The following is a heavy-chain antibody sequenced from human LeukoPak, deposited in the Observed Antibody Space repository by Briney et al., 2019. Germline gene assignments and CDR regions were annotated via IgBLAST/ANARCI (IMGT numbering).Heavy chain of an antibody. CDR1: GYTLTELS. CDR3: ASATAIPDAFDI. D-gene: IGHD2-2*01. Sequence: ASVKVSCKVSGYTLTELSMHWVRQAPGQGLEWMGWINPNSGGTNYAQKFQGWVAITRDTSASTAYMELSSLRSEDTAVYYCASATAIPDAFDIWGQGTMVTVSS. CDR2: INPNSGGT. V-gene: IGHV1-2*04. J-gene: IGHJ3*02.